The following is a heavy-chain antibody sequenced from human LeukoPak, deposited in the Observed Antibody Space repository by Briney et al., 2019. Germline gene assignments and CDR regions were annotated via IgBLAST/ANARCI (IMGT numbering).Heavy chain of an antibody. CDR1: GYSISSGYY. Sequence: SETLSLTCTVSGYSISSGYYWGWIRQPPGKGLEWIGSIYHSGSTYYNPSLKSRVTISVDTSKNQFSLKLSSVTAADTAVYYCARHVPFCSTSSCSIYYFDYWGQGTLVTVSS. CDR2: IYHSGST. D-gene: IGHD2-2*01. V-gene: IGHV4-38-2*02. J-gene: IGHJ4*02. CDR3: ARHVPFCSTSSCSIYYFDY.